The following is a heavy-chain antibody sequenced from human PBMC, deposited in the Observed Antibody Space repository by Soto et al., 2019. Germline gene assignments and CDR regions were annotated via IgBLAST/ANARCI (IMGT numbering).Heavy chain of an antibody. CDR1: GFTFSSYS. V-gene: IGHV3-48*02. D-gene: IGHD3-22*01. CDR2: ISGSSSII. CDR3: ARVGPMTVVVRGENDAIDI. Sequence: EVQLVESGGGLVQPGGSLRLSCAASGFTFSSYSMNWVRQAPGKGLEWVSYISGSSSIIYYADSVKGRFTISRDNAKNSLNLQMNSLRDEDTAVYYCARVGPMTVVVRGENDAIDIWGQGTMVTVSS. J-gene: IGHJ3*02.